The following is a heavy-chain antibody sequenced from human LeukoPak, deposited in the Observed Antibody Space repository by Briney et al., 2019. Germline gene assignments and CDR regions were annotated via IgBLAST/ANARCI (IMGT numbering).Heavy chain of an antibody. CDR1: GFTFSSYA. V-gene: IGHV3-23*01. J-gene: IGHJ6*02. Sequence: GGSLRLSCAASGFTFSSYAMSWVRQAPGKGLEWVSAISGSGGSTYYADSVKGRFTISRDNSKNTLYLQMNSLRAEDTAVYYCATRGALAAIYYYYGMDVWGQGTTVTVSS. CDR2: ISGSGGST. CDR3: ATRGALAAIYYYYGMDV. D-gene: IGHD2-15*01.